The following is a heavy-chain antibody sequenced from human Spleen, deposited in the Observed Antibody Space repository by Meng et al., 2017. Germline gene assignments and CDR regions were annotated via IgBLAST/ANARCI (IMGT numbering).Heavy chain of an antibody. Sequence: GESLKISCVASGFSFTSYHMTWVRQAPGKGLEWVANINLDGSDKAYADSVKGRLTISRDNSQNSLYLQINSLRAEDTAVYYCARDPNHGDPGVRDFWGQGTLVTVSS. J-gene: IGHJ4*02. V-gene: IGHV3-7*01. D-gene: IGHD4-17*01. CDR1: GFSFTSYH. CDR2: INLDGSDK. CDR3: ARDPNHGDPGVRDF.